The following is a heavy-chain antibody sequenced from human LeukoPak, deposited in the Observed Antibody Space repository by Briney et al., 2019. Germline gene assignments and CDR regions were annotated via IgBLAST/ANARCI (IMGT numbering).Heavy chain of an antibody. CDR1: GFTFRNYW. Sequence: PGGSLRLSCAASGFTFRNYWMGWVRQAPGKGLEWVANTKPDGSAEYYADSVRGRFTTSRDNANNFLYLQMNSVRAEHTAVYYCARDGDLNTNSYNCGQGTLGTASS. CDR3: ARDGDLNTNSYN. V-gene: IGHV3-7*01. D-gene: IGHD2-21*02. CDR2: TKPDGSAE. J-gene: IGHJ4*02.